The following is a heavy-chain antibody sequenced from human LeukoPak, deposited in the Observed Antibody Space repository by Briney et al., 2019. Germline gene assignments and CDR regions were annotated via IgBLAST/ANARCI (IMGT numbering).Heavy chain of an antibody. CDR2: IYPGDSDT. Sequence: PGESLKISCHGSAYTFTSQWIGWVRQMPGKGLEWIGIIYPGDSDTRYSPSSQGQVTTSADKSISTAYLQWSSLKVSERGRYYCARRGAERKCSGGSCYYDYWGQGTLVTVSS. CDR3: ARRGAERKCSGGSCYYDY. CDR1: AYTFTSQW. V-gene: IGHV5-51*01. J-gene: IGHJ4*02. D-gene: IGHD2-15*01.